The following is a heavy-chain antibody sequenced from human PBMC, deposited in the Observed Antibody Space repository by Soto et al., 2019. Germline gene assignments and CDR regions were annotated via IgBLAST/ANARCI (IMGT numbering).Heavy chain of an antibody. V-gene: IGHV3-23*01. CDR2: VSLTGDRT. CDR3: ARGGGYCTPTSCAIDS. CDR1: RFDFSGYE. D-gene: IGHD2-8*01. Sequence: EVQLLESGGGLVQPGGSLRLSCVASRFDFSGYEMSWVRQAAGKGLEWVSRVSLTGDRTNYAGSVKGRFTVSRDNFKNALYLEMDSLRPDDTAIYYCARGGGYCTPTSCAIDSWGRGTPVTVSS. J-gene: IGHJ4*02.